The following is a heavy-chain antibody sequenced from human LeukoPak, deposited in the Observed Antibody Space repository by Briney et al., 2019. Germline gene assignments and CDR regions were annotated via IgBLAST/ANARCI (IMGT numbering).Heavy chain of an antibody. CDR3: ARLRSGYGSGSFDY. J-gene: IGHJ4*02. D-gene: IGHD3-10*01. V-gene: IGHV5-51*01. CDR2: IYPADGDT. Sequence: GESLQISRKGSEFRFTSYWIAWVRQMPGRGLEYMAIIYPADGDTRYSPSFQGQVTISADTSISTAYLQWSSLKASDTAIYFCARLRSGYGSGSFDYWGQGTLITVSS. CDR1: EFRFTSYW.